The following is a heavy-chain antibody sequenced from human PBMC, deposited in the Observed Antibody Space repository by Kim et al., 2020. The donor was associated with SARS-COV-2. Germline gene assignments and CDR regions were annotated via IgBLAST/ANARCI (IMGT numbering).Heavy chain of an antibody. D-gene: IGHD2-15*01. J-gene: IGHJ6*02. Sequence: GESLKISCKGSGYSFTCYWIGWVRQMPGKGLEWMGIIYPGDSDTRYSPSFQGQVTISADKSISTAYLQWSSLKASDTAMYYCATSFLGYCSGGSCSRSGDYYYGMDVWGQGTTVTVSS. CDR1: GYSFTCYW. CDR2: IYPGDSDT. V-gene: IGHV5-51*01. CDR3: ATSFLGYCSGGSCSRSGDYYYGMDV.